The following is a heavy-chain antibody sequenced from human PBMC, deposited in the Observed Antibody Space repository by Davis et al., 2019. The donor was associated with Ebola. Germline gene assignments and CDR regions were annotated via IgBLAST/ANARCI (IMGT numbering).Heavy chain of an antibody. Sequence: SETLSLTCAVSGGSISSYYWSWIRQPPGKGLEWIGEINHSGSTNYNPSLKSRVTISVDKSKNHFSLKLSSVTAADTAVYYCARGPHSSGWYGLDVWGQGTTVTVSS. J-gene: IGHJ6*02. D-gene: IGHD6-19*01. CDR3: ARGPHSSGWYGLDV. CDR1: GGSISSYY. V-gene: IGHV4-34*01. CDR2: INHSGST.